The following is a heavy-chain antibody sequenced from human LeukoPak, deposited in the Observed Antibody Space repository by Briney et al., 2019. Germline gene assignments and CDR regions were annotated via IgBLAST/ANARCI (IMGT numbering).Heavy chain of an antibody. V-gene: IGHV6-1*01. D-gene: IGHD1-26*01. CDR1: GDSVSSNSAA. Sequence: SQTLSLTCAISGDSVSSNSAAWDWIRQSPSRGLEWLGRTYYRSKWYNDYAVSVESRITINPDTSKNQFSLQLNSVTPEDTAVYYCARWVGATQAFDYWGQGTLVTVSS. J-gene: IGHJ4*02. CDR3: ARWVGATQAFDY. CDR2: TYYRSKWYN.